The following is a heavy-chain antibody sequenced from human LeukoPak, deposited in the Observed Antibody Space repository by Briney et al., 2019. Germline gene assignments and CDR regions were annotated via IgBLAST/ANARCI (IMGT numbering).Heavy chain of an antibody. CDR1: GGSISSSSYY. CDR2: IYYSGST. V-gene: IGHV4-39*01. Sequence: SETLSLTCTVSGGSISSSSYYCGWIRQLPGKGLEWIGSIYYSGSTYYNPSLKSRVTISVDTSKNQFSLKLSSVTAADTAVYYCASWGWGDIVVVPAATDAFDIWGQGTMVTVSS. CDR3: ASWGWGDIVVVPAATDAFDI. J-gene: IGHJ3*02. D-gene: IGHD2-2*01.